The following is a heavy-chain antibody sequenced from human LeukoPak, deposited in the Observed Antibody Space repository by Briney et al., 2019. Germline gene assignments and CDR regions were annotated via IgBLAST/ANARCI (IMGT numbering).Heavy chain of an antibody. J-gene: IGHJ1*01. CDR1: GYTFTGYY. V-gene: IGHV1-2*02. CDR2: INPNSGGT. D-gene: IGHD6-13*01. CDR3: ARVVRAAAAPRSYFQH. Sequence: ASVKVSCKASGYTFTGYYMHWVRQAPGQGLEWMGWINPNSGGTNYAQKFQGRVTMTRDTSISTAYMERSRLRSDDTAVCYCARVVRAAAAPRSYFQHWGQGTLVTVSS.